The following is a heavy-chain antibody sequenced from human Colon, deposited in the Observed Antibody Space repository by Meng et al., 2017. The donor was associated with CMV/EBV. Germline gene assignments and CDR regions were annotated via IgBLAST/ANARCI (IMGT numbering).Heavy chain of an antibody. V-gene: IGHV3-30*04. CDR1: GFSLKTQM. Sequence: GSLRLSCVVSGFSLKTQMMTRVRQAPGKGLEWVAIISHDGTKRYYAQSVKGRFTISRDNSQNTVTVQMNSLRGDDTAVYYCARGSNSSFDPWGQGTWVTVSS. CDR3: ARGSNSSFDP. D-gene: IGHD4-11*01. CDR2: ISHDGTKR. J-gene: IGHJ5*02.